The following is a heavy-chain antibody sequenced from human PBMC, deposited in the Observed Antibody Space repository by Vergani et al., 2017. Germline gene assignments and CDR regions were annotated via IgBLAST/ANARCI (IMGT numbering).Heavy chain of an antibody. Sequence: EVHLEESGGGLVQPGGSLRLSCAASGFTFGDYYMAWIRLAAGKGLEWVANIKEDGSEKFYVDSVRGRFVISRDNAKNSLYLQLNSLRAEDSAVYYCARVEGYSGIYWGQGTLVTVSS. CDR3: ARVEGYSGIY. J-gene: IGHJ4*02. V-gene: IGHV3-7*01. CDR1: GFTFGDYY. D-gene: IGHD5-12*01. CDR2: IKEDGSEK.